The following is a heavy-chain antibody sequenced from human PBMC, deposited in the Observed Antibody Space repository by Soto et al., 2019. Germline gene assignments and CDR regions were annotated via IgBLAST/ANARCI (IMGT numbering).Heavy chain of an antibody. CDR1: GFTFSSYS. CDR3: ARYCNGGACYSGSPDY. V-gene: IGHV3-48*01. J-gene: IGHJ4*02. D-gene: IGHD2-15*01. Sequence: GGSLRLSCAASGFTFSSYSMNWVRQAPGKGLEWVSYISSSSSTIYYADSVKGRFAISRDNSKNTLYLQMNSLRPEDTAVYYCARYCNGGACYSGSPDYWGQGTLVTVSS. CDR2: ISSSSSTI.